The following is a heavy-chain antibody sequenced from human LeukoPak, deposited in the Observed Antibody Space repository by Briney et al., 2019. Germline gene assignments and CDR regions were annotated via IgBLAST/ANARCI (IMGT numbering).Heavy chain of an antibody. Sequence: SQTLSLTCTVSGGSISSGDYYWSWVRQPPGKGLEWIVYIYYSGSTYYNPSLKSRFTISVDMSKNQFSLKLSSVTAADTAVYYCARDRITIFGVVTLAHGMDVWGQGTTVTVSS. D-gene: IGHD3-3*01. J-gene: IGHJ6*02. CDR3: ARDRITIFGVVTLAHGMDV. V-gene: IGHV4-30-4*01. CDR1: GGSISSGDYY. CDR2: IYYSGST.